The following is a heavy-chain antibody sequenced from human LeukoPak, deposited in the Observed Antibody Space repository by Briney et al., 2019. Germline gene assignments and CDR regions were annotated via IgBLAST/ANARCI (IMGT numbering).Heavy chain of an antibody. CDR3: TSLATVTREAFDY. CDR1: GFTFGDHA. Sequence: GGSLRLSCTASGFTFGDHAMSWFRQAPGKGLEWVGFIRSKAYGGTTEYAASVKGRFTISRDDSKSIAYLQMNSLKTEDTAVYYCTSLATVTREAFDYWGQGTLVTVSS. D-gene: IGHD4-17*01. J-gene: IGHJ4*02. CDR2: IRSKAYGGTT. V-gene: IGHV3-49*03.